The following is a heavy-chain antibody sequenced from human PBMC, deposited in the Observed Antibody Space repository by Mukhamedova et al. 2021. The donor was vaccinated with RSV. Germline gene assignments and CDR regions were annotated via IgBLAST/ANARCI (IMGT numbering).Heavy chain of an antibody. CDR2: MNPDGSIE. J-gene: IGHJ6*02. Sequence: VRQGPGKALEWVGNMNPDGSIEDYVDSVKGRFAFSRDNAKNSLYPQLNSLRVEDTAVYYCARDGTDFSMDVWGQGITVTVSS. V-gene: IGHV3-7*01. CDR3: ARDGTDFSMDV. D-gene: IGHD3-3*01.